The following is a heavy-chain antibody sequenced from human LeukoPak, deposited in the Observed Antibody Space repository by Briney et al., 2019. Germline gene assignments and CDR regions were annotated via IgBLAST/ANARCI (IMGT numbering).Heavy chain of an antibody. J-gene: IGHJ6*02. D-gene: IGHD1-14*01. V-gene: IGHV1-69*04. CDR1: GGTFSIYA. CDR3: ARGLYRYYYYGMDV. Sequence: ASVKVSCKATGGTFSIYAISWVRQAPGQGLEWMGRIIPILGIANYAQKFQGRVTITADKSTSTAYMELSSLRSEDTAVYYCARGLYRYYYYGMDVWGQGTTVTVSS. CDR2: IIPILGIA.